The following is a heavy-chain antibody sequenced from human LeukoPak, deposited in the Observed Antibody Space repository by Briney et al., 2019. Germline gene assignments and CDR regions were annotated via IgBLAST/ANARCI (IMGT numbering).Heavy chain of an antibody. V-gene: IGHV4-59*12. CDR3: ARDIRAYYFDY. CDR1: GGSISSYY. J-gene: IGHJ4*02. Sequence: PSETLSLTCTVSGGSISSYYWSWIRQPPGKGLEWIGYIYFSGSTNYNPSLKSRVTMSVDTSKNQFSLKLSSVTAADTAVYYCARDIRAYYFDYWGQGTLVTVSS. CDR2: IYFSGST.